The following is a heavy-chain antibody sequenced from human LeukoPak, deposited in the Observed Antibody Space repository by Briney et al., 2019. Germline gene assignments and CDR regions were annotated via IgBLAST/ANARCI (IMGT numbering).Heavy chain of an antibody. CDR3: ARDPRPYGSGL. Sequence: SETLSLTCTVSGGSISSYYWSWIRQPAGKGLGWIGRIYTSGSTNYNPSLKSRVTISVDTSKNQFSLKLSSVTAADTAVYYCARDPRPYGSGLWGQGTLVTVSS. CDR2: IYTSGST. CDR1: GGSISSYY. D-gene: IGHD3-10*01. V-gene: IGHV4-4*07. J-gene: IGHJ4*02.